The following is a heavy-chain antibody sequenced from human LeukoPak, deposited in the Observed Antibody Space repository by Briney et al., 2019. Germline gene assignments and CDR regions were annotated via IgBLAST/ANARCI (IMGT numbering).Heavy chain of an antibody. D-gene: IGHD6-19*01. Sequence: GGSLRLSCAASGFTFSSYSMNWVRQAPGKGLEWVSSISSSSYIYYADSVKGRFTISRDNAKNSLYLQMNSLRAEDTAVYYCARVIAVAGIPGMDVWGQGTTVTVSS. V-gene: IGHV3-21*01. J-gene: IGHJ6*02. CDR3: ARVIAVAGIPGMDV. CDR2: ISSSSYI. CDR1: GFTFSSYS.